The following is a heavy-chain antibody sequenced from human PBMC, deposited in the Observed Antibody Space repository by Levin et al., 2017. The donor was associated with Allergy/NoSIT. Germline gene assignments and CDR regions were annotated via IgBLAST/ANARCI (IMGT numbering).Heavy chain of an antibody. J-gene: IGHJ5*02. V-gene: IGHV4-39*01. CDR2: IYYSGST. Sequence: PGGSLRLSCTVSGGSISSSSYYWGWIRQPPGKGLEWIGSIYYSGSTYYNPSLKSRVTISVDTSKNQFSLKLSSVTAADTAVYYCARHDDSFNWRDEGLGGLWSTVGWFDPWGQGTLVTVSS. D-gene: IGHD4-11*01. CDR3: ARHDDSFNWRDEGLGGLWSTVGWFDP. CDR1: GGSISSSSYY.